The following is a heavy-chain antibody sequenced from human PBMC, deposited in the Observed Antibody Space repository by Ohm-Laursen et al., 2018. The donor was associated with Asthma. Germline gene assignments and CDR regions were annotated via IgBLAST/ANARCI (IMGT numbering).Heavy chain of an antibody. CDR3: ARGDFLSGNFPFDC. V-gene: IGHV3-13*01. D-gene: IGHD3-3*01. Sequence: SLRLSCTASGFTFSSYDMHWVRQATGKGLEWVSAIGRAGDTYYSGSVKGRFTVSRENAKNSLYLQMNSLRAGDAAAYYCARGDFLSGNFPFDCWGQGTLVTVSS. CDR2: IGRAGDT. J-gene: IGHJ4*02. CDR1: GFTFSSYD.